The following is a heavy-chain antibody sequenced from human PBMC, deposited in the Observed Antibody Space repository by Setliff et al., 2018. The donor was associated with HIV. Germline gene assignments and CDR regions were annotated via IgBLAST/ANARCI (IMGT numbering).Heavy chain of an antibody. V-gene: IGHV4-39*01. J-gene: IGHJ4*02. Sequence: PSETLSLTCTVSGGSVSDTSYYWGWIRQPPGKGLEWLANVYYSGGTYYNPSLNSRDTISVDTSRNQFSLKLTSVTAADTALYFCARLGDSGYDFRGYFDYWGQGKLVTVSS. CDR2: VYYSGGT. CDR1: GGSVSDTSYY. D-gene: IGHD6-25*01. CDR3: ARLGDSGYDFRGYFDY.